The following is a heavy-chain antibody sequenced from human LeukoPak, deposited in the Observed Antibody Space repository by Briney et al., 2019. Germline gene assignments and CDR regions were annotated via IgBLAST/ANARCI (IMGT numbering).Heavy chain of an antibody. V-gene: IGHV3-74*01. D-gene: IGHD2-2*01. CDR2: INSGGSGT. CDR1: GFTFSDFW. Sequence: GGSLRLSCAASGFTFSDFWMHWVRQAPGKGLVWVSRINSGGSGTSYADSVKGRFTISRDNAKNTLYLQMSSLRAEDTAVYYCASEYCSSTSCHPWGQGTLVTVSS. CDR3: ASEYCSSTSCHP. J-gene: IGHJ1*01.